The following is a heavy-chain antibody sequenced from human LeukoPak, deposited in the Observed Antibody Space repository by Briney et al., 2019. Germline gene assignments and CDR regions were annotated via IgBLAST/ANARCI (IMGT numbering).Heavy chain of an antibody. CDR1: GGSISSYY. Sequence: SETLSLTCTVSGGSISSYYWSWLRQPPGKGLEWIGYIYYSGSTNYNPSLKSRVTISVDTSKNQFSLMLSSVTAADTAVYFCARGPYSYDSSGAFDIWGQGTMVTVSS. V-gene: IGHV4-59*08. D-gene: IGHD3-22*01. J-gene: IGHJ3*02. CDR2: IYYSGST. CDR3: ARGPYSYDSSGAFDI.